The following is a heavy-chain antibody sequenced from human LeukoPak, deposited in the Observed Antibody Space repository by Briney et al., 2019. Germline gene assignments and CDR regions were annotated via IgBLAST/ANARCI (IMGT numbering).Heavy chain of an antibody. V-gene: IGHV4-39*07. CDR2: IYYSGST. D-gene: IGHD5-18*01. J-gene: IGHJ2*01. CDR1: GGSISSSSYY. Sequence: PSETLSLTCTVSGGSISSSSYYWGWIRQPPGKGLEWIGSIYYSGSTYYNPSLKSRVTISVDTSKNQFSLKLSSVTAADTAVYYCARVGSYGLYWYFDLWGRGTLVTVSS. CDR3: ARVGSYGLYWYFDL.